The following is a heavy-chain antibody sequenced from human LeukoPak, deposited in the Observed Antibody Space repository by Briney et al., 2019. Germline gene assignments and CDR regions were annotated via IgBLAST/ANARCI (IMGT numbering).Heavy chain of an antibody. J-gene: IGHJ6*03. Sequence: ASVKVSCKASGYTFTSYDINWVRQATGPGLEWMGWMNPNSCNTGYAQKFQGRVTMTRNTSISTAYMELSSLTSEDTAVYYCARRHHYIDVWGKGTTVTVSS. CDR3: ARRHHYIDV. V-gene: IGHV1-8*01. D-gene: IGHD4/OR15-4a*01. CDR1: GYTFTSYD. CDR2: MNPNSCNT.